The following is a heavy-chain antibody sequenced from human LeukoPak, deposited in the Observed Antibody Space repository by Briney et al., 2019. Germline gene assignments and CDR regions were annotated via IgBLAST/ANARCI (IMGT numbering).Heavy chain of an antibody. D-gene: IGHD3-10*01. CDR1: GYSISSGYY. Sequence: SETLSLTCTVSGYSISSGYYWGWIRQPPGKGLEWIGSIYHSGSTYYNPSLKSRVTISVDRANNQFSLKLSSVTAADTAFYYCARGRKGGSALWGQGTLVTVSS. CDR2: IYHSGST. CDR3: ARGRKGGSAL. J-gene: IGHJ4*02. V-gene: IGHV4-38-2*02.